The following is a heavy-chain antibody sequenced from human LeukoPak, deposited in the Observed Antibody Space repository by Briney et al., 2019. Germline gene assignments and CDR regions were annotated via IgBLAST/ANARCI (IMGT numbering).Heavy chain of an antibody. CDR1: GFTFSSYD. CDR3: AKAYASGTYYIDY. V-gene: IGHV3-13*01. Sequence: PGGSLRLSCAASGFTFSSYDMHWVRQATGKGLEWVSAIGTAGDTYYPGSVKGRFTISRDNSKNTLYLQMNSLRAEDTALYYCAKAYASGTYYIDYWGQGTLVTVSS. D-gene: IGHD3-10*01. J-gene: IGHJ4*02. CDR2: IGTAGDT.